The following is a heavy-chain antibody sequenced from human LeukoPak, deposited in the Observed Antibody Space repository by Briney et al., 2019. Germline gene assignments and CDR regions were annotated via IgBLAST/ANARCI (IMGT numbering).Heavy chain of an antibody. V-gene: IGHV3-20*04. CDR3: ARDATTAIGTVYMDV. D-gene: IGHD1-1*01. CDR1: GFTFDDYG. CDR2: INWNGRST. Sequence: GGSLRLSCAASGFTFDDYGMSWVRQAPGKGLEWVSGINWNGRSTGYADSVKGRFTISRDKAKNSLYLEMNSLRVEDTAIYYCARDATTAIGTVYMDVWGKGTTVTISS. J-gene: IGHJ6*03.